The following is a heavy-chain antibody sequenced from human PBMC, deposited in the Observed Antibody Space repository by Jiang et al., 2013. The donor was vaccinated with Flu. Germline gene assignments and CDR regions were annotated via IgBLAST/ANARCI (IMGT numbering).Heavy chain of an antibody. D-gene: IGHD3-3*01. CDR3: ARGADFWSGYPIDY. CDR1: GGSLRNGGYY. V-gene: IGHV4-31*03. J-gene: IGHJ4*02. Sequence: GLVKPSQTLSLTCTVSGGSLRNGGYYWSWIRQHPGKGLEWIGYIYFSGSTYFNPSLKSRVTISMDTSKNQFSLKLSSVTAADTAVYYCARGADFWSGYPIDYWGQGTQVTVSS. CDR2: IYFSGST.